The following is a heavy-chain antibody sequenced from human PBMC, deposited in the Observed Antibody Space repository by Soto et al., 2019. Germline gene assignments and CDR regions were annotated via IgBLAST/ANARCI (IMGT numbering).Heavy chain of an antibody. J-gene: IGHJ6*02. V-gene: IGHV3-15*01. CDR3: TTDRESSITIFGVVIMDYYYGMDV. D-gene: IGHD3-3*01. CDR1: GFTFSNAW. Sequence: PGGSLRLSCAASGFTFSNAWMSWVRQAPGKGLEWVGRIKSKTDGGTTDYAAPVKGRFTISRDDSKNTLYLQMNSLKTEDTAVYYCTTDRESSITIFGVVIMDYYYGMDVWGQGTTVTVSS. CDR2: IKSKTDGGTT.